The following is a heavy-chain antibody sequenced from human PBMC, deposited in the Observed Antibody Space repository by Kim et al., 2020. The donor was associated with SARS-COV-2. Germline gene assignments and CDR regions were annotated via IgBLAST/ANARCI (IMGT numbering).Heavy chain of an antibody. V-gene: IGHV3-11*01. Sequence: YYADSVEGRFTISRDNAKNSRYLEMNSLRAEDTAVYYCASYTAMVGSFDYCGQGTLVTVSS. CDR3: ASYTAMVGSFDY. D-gene: IGHD5-18*01. J-gene: IGHJ4*02.